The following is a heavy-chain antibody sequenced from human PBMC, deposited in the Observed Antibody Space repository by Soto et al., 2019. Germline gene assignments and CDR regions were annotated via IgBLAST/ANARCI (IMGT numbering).Heavy chain of an antibody. D-gene: IGHD2-8*01. J-gene: IGHJ2*01. CDR3: AREIMPLTNVWSFDR. Sequence: QVQLQESGPGLVKPSETLSLTCTVSGGSISGGVHAWSWIRQPPGKGLEWIGHIFDGGSTYYNPFLTSRLTISVDTSKNQFSLRLSSVTAADTAVYYCAREIMPLTNVWSFDRWGRGTLVTVAS. CDR2: IFDGGST. CDR1: GGSISGGVHA. V-gene: IGHV4-30-4*01.